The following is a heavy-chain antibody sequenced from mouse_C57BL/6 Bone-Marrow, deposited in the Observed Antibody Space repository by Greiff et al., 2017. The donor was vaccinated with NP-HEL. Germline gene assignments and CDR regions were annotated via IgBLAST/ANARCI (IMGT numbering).Heavy chain of an antibody. CDR1: GYTFTSYW. V-gene: IGHV1-61*01. CDR3: ARRQGLLRGFAY. D-gene: IGHD2-3*01. CDR2: IYPSDSET. J-gene: IGHJ3*01. Sequence: QVQLQQPGAELVRPGSSVKLSCKASGYTFTSYWMDWVKQRPGQGLEWIGNIYPSDSETHYNQKFKDKATLTVDKSSSTAYMQLSSLTSEDSAVYYCARRQGLLRGFAYWGQGTLVTVSA.